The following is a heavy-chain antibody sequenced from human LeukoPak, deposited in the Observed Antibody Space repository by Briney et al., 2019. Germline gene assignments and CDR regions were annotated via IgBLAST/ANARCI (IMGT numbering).Heavy chain of an antibody. CDR2: INHSGST. CDR1: GGSFSGYY. D-gene: IGHD5-18*01. J-gene: IGHJ5*02. V-gene: IGHV4-34*01. Sequence: ETLSLTCAVYGGSFSGYYWSWIRQPPGKGLEWIGEINHSGSTNYNPSLKSRVTISVDTSKNQFSLKLASVTAADTAIYYCAKGAGGFSYYNWFDPWGQGTLVTVSS. CDR3: AKGAGGFSYYNWFDP.